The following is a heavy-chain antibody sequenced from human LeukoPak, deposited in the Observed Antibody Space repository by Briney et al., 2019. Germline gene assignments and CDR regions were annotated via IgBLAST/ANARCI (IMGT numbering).Heavy chain of an antibody. Sequence: PGGSLRLSCEASGFTFSSYGMHWVRQAPGKGLEWVAVIWYDGSNKYYADSVKGRSTISRDNSKNTLYLQMNSLRAEDTAVYYCAREALYCSSTSALCGMDVWGQGTTVTVSS. CDR2: IWYDGSNK. CDR1: GFTFSSYG. V-gene: IGHV3-33*08. D-gene: IGHD2-2*01. CDR3: AREALYCSSTSALCGMDV. J-gene: IGHJ6*02.